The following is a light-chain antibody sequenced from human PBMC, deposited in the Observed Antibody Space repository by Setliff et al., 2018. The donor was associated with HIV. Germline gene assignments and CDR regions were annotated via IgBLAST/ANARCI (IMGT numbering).Light chain of an antibody. CDR3: SSYAGSNNVV. V-gene: IGLV2-8*01. CDR1: SSDVGGYSY. CDR2: EVT. J-gene: IGLJ2*01. Sequence: QSALTQPASVSGSPGQSITISCTGTSSDVGGYSYVSWYQQHPGQAPKLMIYEVTKRPSGVPDRFSGSKSGNTASLTVSGLQAEDEADYYCSSYAGSNNVVFGGGTKVTVL.